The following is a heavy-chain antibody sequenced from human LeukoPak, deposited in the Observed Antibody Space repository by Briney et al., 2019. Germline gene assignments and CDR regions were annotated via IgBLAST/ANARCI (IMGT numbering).Heavy chain of an antibody. Sequence: PSETLSLTCTVSGGSISSSSYYWGWIRQPPGKGLEWIGSIYYSGNTYYNPSLKSRVTISVDRSKNQFSLKLTSVTAADTAVYYCASGTKDIVVVPAAKAFDIWGQGTMVTVSS. CDR1: GGSISSSSYY. V-gene: IGHV4-39*07. CDR2: IYYSGNT. J-gene: IGHJ3*02. CDR3: ASGTKDIVVVPAAKAFDI. D-gene: IGHD2-2*01.